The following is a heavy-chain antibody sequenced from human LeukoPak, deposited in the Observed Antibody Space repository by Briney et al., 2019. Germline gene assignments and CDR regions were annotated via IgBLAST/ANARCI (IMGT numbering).Heavy chain of an antibody. V-gene: IGHV4-59*01. Sequence: SETLSLTCTVSSGSISNFYWTWVRQPPGKGLEWVGHIYYSGITNYNPSLKSRVTISVDTSRNQFSLKLSSVTAADTAVYYCARGDLWNDNWGQGTLVTVSS. J-gene: IGHJ4*02. CDR2: IYYSGIT. CDR1: SGSISNFY. CDR3: ARGDLWNDN. D-gene: IGHD2-21*01.